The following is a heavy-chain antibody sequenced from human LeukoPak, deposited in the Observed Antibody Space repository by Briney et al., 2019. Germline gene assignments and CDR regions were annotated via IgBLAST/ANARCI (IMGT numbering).Heavy chain of an antibody. J-gene: IGHJ3*02. CDR3: ARDSVVVTEGAFDI. CDR1: GGSISSYY. V-gene: IGHV4-59*01. CDR2: IYYSGST. Sequence: KSSETLSLTCTVSGGSISSYYWSWIRQPPGKGLKWIGYIYYSGSTNYNPSLKSRVTISVDTSKNQFSLKLSSVTAADTAVYYCARDSVVVTEGAFDIWGQGTMVTVSS. D-gene: IGHD2-21*02.